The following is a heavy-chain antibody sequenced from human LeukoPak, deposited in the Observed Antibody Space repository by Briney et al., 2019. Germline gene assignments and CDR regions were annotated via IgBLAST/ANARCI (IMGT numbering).Heavy chain of an antibody. CDR3: ASAGDSSDYYYFSAFDI. V-gene: IGHV5-51*01. J-gene: IGHJ3*02. Sequence: GESLKISCKGSGYTFSNCWIGWVRQMPGKGLEWMGTIYPGDSDTTYSPSFQGQVTISADKTISTAYLQWSSLKASDTAMYYCASAGDSSDYYYFSAFDIWGQGTMVTVSS. CDR2: IYPGDSDT. D-gene: IGHD3-22*01. CDR1: GYTFSNCW.